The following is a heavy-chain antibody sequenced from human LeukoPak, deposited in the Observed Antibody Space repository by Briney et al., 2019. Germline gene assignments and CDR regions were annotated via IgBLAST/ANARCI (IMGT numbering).Heavy chain of an antibody. CDR1: GFTFSSYA. Sequence: GSLRLSCAASGFTFSSYAMSWIRQPPGKGLEWIGNIYYSGSAYYNPSLNSRVTMSVDTSKNQFSLKLSSVTAADTAVYYCARKPIVSSAWYYFDYWGQRTLVTVSS. CDR3: ARKPIVSSAWYYFDY. D-gene: IGHD6-13*01. J-gene: IGHJ4*02. V-gene: IGHV4-38-2*01. CDR2: IYYSGSA.